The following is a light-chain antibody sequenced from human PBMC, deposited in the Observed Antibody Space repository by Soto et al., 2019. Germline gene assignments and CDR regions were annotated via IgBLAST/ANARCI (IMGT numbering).Light chain of an antibody. CDR3: TSYTRSSTPYV. CDR2: EVT. J-gene: IGLJ1*01. V-gene: IGLV2-14*01. CDR1: SSDVGAYNY. Sequence: QSALAHPASVSGSPGQSITISCTGTSSDVGAYNYVSWYQHHPGKAPRLLIYEVTNRPSGVSNRFSGSKSGSMASLTISGLQADDEADYYCTSYTRSSTPYVFGTGTKVTVL.